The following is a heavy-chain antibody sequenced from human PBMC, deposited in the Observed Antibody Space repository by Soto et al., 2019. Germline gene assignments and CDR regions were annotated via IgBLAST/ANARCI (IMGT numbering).Heavy chain of an antibody. J-gene: IGHJ4*02. D-gene: IGHD1-26*01. Sequence: EVQLVESGGGLVQPGRSLRLSCAASGFTFDDYAMHWVRQAPGKGLEWVSGISWNSGSIGYADSVKGRFTISRDNAKNSLYLQMNSLRAEVTALYYCAKDSSGSYYYFDYWGQGTLVTVSS. CDR3: AKDSSGSYYYFDY. CDR2: ISWNSGSI. V-gene: IGHV3-9*01. CDR1: GFTFDDYA.